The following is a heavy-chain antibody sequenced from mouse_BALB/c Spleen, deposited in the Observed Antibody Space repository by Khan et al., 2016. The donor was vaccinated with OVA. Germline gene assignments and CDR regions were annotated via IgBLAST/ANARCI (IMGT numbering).Heavy chain of an antibody. J-gene: IGHJ2*01. V-gene: IGHV1-5*01. D-gene: IGHD2-1*01. CDR2: IFPGNSDT. Sequence: VQLKQSGTVLARPGASVKMSCKASGYTFTNYWMHWVKQRPGQGLEWIGTIFPGNSDTNYNQKFTGKAKLTAVTSTSTAYMELSSLTNEDSAAYYCARNGFGNYEIWDYWGQGTTLTVSS. CDR3: ARNGFGNYEIWDY. CDR1: GYTFTNYW.